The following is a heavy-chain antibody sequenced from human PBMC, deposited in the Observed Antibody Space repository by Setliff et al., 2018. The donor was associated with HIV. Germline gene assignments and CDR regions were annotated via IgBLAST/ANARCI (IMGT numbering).Heavy chain of an antibody. Sequence: SVKVSCKASGYTFTSSGISWVRQAPGQGLEWMGRIFPVFGAAHYTQNFQGRVTLTADKSTSTASMEMSSLTYEDTAVYFCARSFNGLTFDSWGPGTLVTVSS. CDR3: ARSFNGLTFDS. CDR1: GYTFTSSG. CDR2: IFPVFGAA. V-gene: IGHV1-69*06. D-gene: IGHD2-8*01. J-gene: IGHJ4*02.